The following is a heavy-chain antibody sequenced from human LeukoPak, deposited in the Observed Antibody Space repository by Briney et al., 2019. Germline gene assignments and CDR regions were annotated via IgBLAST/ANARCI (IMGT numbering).Heavy chain of an antibody. V-gene: IGHV2-5*02. J-gene: IGHJ3*02. CDR1: GFSLSTSGVG. CDR2: IYWDDDK. Sequence: SGPTLVKPTQTLTLTCTFSGFSLSTSGVGVGWIRQPPGKALEWLALIYWDDDKRYSPSLRSRLTITKDTSKNQVVLTMTNMDPVDTATYYCAHRGYWNPAFDIWGQGTMVTVSS. D-gene: IGHD1-1*01. CDR3: AHRGYWNPAFDI.